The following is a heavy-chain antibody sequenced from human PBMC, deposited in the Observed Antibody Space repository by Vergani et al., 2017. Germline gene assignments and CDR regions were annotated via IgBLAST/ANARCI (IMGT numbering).Heavy chain of an antibody. D-gene: IGHD5-24*01. CDR2: IYYSGST. CDR1: GCSMSSSSYD. CDR3: ARVGRGGYNPYTWFDP. J-gene: IGHJ5*02. Sequence: QLQLQESGPGLVKPSETLSLTCTVSGCSMSSSSYDWGWIRQPPGKGLEWIGSIYYSGSTYYNPSLKSRVTISVDTSKNQFSLRLSSVTAADAAVYYCARVGRGGYNPYTWFDPWGQGTLVTVSS. V-gene: IGHV4-39*07.